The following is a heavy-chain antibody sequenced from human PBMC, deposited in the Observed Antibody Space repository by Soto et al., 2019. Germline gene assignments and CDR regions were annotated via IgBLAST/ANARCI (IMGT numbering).Heavy chain of an antibody. Sequence: SVKVSCKASGGTFSSYAISWVRQAPGQGLEWMGGIIPIFGTANYAQKFQGRVTITADESTSTAYMELSSLRSEDTAVYYCARKSEQLVADYYYYYGMDVWGQGTTVTV. CDR3: ARKSEQLVADYYYYYGMDV. J-gene: IGHJ6*02. CDR2: IIPIFGTA. CDR1: GGTFSSYA. D-gene: IGHD6-6*01. V-gene: IGHV1-69*13.